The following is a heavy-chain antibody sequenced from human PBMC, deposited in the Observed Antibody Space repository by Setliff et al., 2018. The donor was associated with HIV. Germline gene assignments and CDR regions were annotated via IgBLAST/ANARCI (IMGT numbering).Heavy chain of an antibody. J-gene: IGHJ4*02. Sequence: SETLSLTCTVSGGSMNSYYWGWIRQPPGKGLEWIGSVYYSGSTYYNPSLKSRLTISVDTSTNKFSLKLSSGTAADTAVYYCARLRGLNLEPFDYWGQGTLVTVSS. D-gene: IGHD1-1*01. CDR1: GGSMNSYY. V-gene: IGHV4-39*01. CDR2: VYYSGST. CDR3: ARLRGLNLEPFDY.